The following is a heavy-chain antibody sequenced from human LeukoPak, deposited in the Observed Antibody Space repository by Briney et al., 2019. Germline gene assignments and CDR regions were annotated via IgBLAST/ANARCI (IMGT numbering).Heavy chain of an antibody. CDR1: GYPFTGYY. D-gene: IGHD3-22*01. V-gene: IGHV1-2*02. CDR3: AREITMIVSPSYFDY. CDR2: INPNSGGT. Sequence: ASVKVSCKASGYPFTGYYIHWVRQAPGQGLEWMGWINPNSGGTNYAQKFQGRVTMTRDTSISTAYMELSRLRSDDTAVYYCAREITMIVSPSYFDYWGQGTLVTVSS. J-gene: IGHJ4*02.